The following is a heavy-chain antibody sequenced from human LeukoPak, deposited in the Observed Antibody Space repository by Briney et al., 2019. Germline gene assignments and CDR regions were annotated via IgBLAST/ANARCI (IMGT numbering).Heavy chain of an antibody. Sequence: GGSLRLTCEASGFIFSNYWMAWVRQAPGKGLEWVANIKEDGSDKNYVESMKGRYTISRDNAQNSLYLQMNRLGVEDTAVYYCARDAGYGYDRFDYWGQGTQVTVSS. CDR2: IKEDGSDK. D-gene: IGHD5-18*01. CDR1: GFIFSNYW. V-gene: IGHV3-7*01. J-gene: IGHJ4*02. CDR3: ARDAGYGYDRFDY.